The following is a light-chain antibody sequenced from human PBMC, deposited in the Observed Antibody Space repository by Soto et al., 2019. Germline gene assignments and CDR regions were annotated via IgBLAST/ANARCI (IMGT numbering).Light chain of an antibody. CDR3: QQYNSYSKT. Sequence: IQMTQSPSTLNATEEASVPLTCRASQSISSWLAWYQQKPGKAPKLLIYKASSLESGVPSRFSGSGSGTEFTLTISSLQPDDFATYYCQQYNSYSKTFGQGTKVDI. CDR1: QSISSW. CDR2: KAS. V-gene: IGKV1-5*03. J-gene: IGKJ1*01.